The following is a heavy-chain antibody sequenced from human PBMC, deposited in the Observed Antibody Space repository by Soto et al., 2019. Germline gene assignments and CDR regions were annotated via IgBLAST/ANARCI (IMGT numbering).Heavy chain of an antibody. J-gene: IGHJ4*02. Sequence: PGGSLRLACAASGFTFSSYAMSWVRQAPGKGLEWVSAISGSGGSTYYADSVKGRFTISRDNSKNTLYLQMNSLRAEDTAVYYCAKDMDIVVVVAATPALDYWGQGTLVTVSS. CDR1: GFTFSSYA. CDR2: ISGSGGST. D-gene: IGHD2-15*01. CDR3: AKDMDIVVVVAATPALDY. V-gene: IGHV3-23*01.